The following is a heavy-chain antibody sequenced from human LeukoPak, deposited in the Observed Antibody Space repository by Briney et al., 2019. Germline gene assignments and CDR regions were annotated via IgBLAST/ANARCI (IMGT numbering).Heavy chain of an antibody. CDR1: GXTFSRYW. CDR2: INSDGSST. Sequence: SGGSLRLSCAASGXTFSRYWMHWVRQAPGKGLVWVSRINSDGSSTSYADSVKGRFTISRDNAKNTLYLQMNSLRAEDTAVYYCARAGSGSYFDYWGQGTLVTVSS. V-gene: IGHV3-74*01. CDR3: ARAGSGSYFDY. D-gene: IGHD1-26*01. J-gene: IGHJ4*02.